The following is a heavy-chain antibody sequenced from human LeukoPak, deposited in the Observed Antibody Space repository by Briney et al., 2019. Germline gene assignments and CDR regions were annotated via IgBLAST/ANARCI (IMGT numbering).Heavy chain of an antibody. J-gene: IGHJ4*02. Sequence: SVKVSCKASGGTFSSYAISWVRQAPGQGLEWMGRIIPIFGTANHAQKFQGRVTITTDESTSTAYMELSSLRSEDTAVYYCARGHGDHEVYFDYWGQGTLVTVSS. CDR2: IIPIFGTA. D-gene: IGHD4-17*01. CDR1: GGTFSSYA. V-gene: IGHV1-69*05. CDR3: ARGHGDHEVYFDY.